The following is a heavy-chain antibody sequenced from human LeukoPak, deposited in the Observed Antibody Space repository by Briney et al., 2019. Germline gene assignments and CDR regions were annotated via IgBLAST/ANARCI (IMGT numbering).Heavy chain of an antibody. CDR2: LYTNDNT. J-gene: IGHJ6*03. Sequence: SETLSLTCGVSGGSITSGRYYWTWIRQPAGKGLEWIGRLYTNDNTNYDPPLESRVSISVDTSKSQFYLQLTSVTAADTAVYFCARGVVTDDYYTDVWGKGITVIVSS. V-gene: IGHV4-61*02. CDR3: ARGVVTDDYYTDV. D-gene: IGHD2-21*02. CDR1: GGSITSGRYY.